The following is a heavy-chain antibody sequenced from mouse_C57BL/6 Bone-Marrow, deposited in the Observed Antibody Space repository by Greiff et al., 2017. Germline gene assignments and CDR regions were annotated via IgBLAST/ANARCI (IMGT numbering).Heavy chain of an antibody. CDR2: IDPSDSET. Sequence: VQLKQPGAELVRPGSSVKLSCKASGYTFTSYWMHWVKQRPIQGLEWIGNIDPSDSETHYNQKFKDKATLTVDKSSSTAYMQLSSLTSEDSAVYYCARYGYYPFDVWGTGTTVTVSS. V-gene: IGHV1-52*01. CDR3: ARYGYYPFDV. CDR1: GYTFTSYW. D-gene: IGHD2-3*01. J-gene: IGHJ1*03.